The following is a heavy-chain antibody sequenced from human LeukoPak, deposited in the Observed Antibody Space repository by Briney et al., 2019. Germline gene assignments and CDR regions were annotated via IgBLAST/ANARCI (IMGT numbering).Heavy chain of an antibody. CDR2: IYPGDSDT. V-gene: IGHV5-51*01. D-gene: IGHD3-10*01. J-gene: IGHJ4*02. Sequence: GESLKISCKGSGYSFTSYWIGWVRQMPGKGLEWMGIIYPGDSDTRYNPSFQGQATISADKSISTAYLQWSSLKASDTAMYYCARLATMVRGVQFVDYWGQGTLVTVSS. CDR1: GYSFTSYW. CDR3: ARLATMVRGVQFVDY.